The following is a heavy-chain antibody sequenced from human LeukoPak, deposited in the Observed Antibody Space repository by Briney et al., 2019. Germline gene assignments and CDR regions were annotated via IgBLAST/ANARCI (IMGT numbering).Heavy chain of an antibody. D-gene: IGHD5-12*01. V-gene: IGHV3-30*18. CDR3: AKVAKEVATIDDFDY. CDR2: ISYDGSKK. CDR1: GFTFSAYG. Sequence: GRSLRLSCAASGFTFSAYGMHWVRQAPGKGLEWVAAISYDGSKKYYADSVKGRFTVSRDNSKNTLYLQMNSLRAEDTAVYYCAKVAKEVATIDDFDYWRQGTLVTVSS. J-gene: IGHJ4*02.